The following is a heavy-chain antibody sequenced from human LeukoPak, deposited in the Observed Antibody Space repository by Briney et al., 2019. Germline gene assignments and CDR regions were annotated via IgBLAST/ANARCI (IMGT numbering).Heavy chain of an antibody. CDR3: ARTAAAGVFFDY. Sequence: ASVKVSCKASGYTFTSYDINWVRQATGQGLEWMGWMNPNSGNTGYAQKFQGRVTMTRNTSISTAYMELSSLRSEDTAVYYCARTAAAGVFFDYWGQGTLATVSS. CDR2: MNPNSGNT. V-gene: IGHV1-8*01. CDR1: GYTFTSYD. J-gene: IGHJ4*02. D-gene: IGHD6-13*01.